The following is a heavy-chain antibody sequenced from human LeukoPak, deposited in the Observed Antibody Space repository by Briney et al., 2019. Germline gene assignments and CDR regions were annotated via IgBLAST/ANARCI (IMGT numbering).Heavy chain of an antibody. CDR3: ARDLIVVVGDVFDL. D-gene: IGHD3-22*01. V-gene: IGHV1-8*03. J-gene: IGHJ3*01. CDR2: MNPNSGNT. Sequence: GASVKVSCKASGYTFTSYDINWVRQATGQGLEWMGWMNPNSGNTGYAQKFQGRVTITRNTSISTAYMELSSLRSEDTAVYYCARDLIVVVGDVFDLWGQGTMVTVSS. CDR1: GYTFTSYD.